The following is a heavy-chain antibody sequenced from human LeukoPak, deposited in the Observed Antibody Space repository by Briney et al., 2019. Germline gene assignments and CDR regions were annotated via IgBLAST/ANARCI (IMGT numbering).Heavy chain of an antibody. D-gene: IGHD6-13*01. Sequence: GGSLRLFCAAPGFTFDDYAMHWVRQAPGKGLEWVSGISWNSGSIGYADSVKGRFTISRDNAKNSLYLQMNSLRAEDTALYYCAKGHGSSWYAYFDYWGQGTLVTVSS. CDR2: ISWNSGSI. J-gene: IGHJ4*02. CDR3: AKGHGSSWYAYFDY. CDR1: GFTFDDYA. V-gene: IGHV3-9*01.